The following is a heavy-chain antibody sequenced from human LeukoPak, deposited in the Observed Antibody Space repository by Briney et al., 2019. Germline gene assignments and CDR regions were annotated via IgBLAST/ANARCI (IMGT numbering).Heavy chain of an antibody. CDR3: ARGVPNDYVWGSYRGPLNY. Sequence: PSETLSLTCTVSGDSISSTSYYWGWIRQPPGKGLEWIGSIYYSGSTNYNPSLKSRVTISVDTSKNQFSLKLSSVTAADTAVYYCARGVPNDYVWGSYRGPLNYWGQGTLVTVSS. CDR1: GDSISSTSYY. CDR2: IYYSGST. J-gene: IGHJ4*02. D-gene: IGHD3-16*02. V-gene: IGHV4-39*07.